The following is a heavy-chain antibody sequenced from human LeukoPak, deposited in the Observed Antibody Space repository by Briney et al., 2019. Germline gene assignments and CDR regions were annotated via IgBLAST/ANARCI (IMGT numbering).Heavy chain of an antibody. CDR1: GFTFSSYA. Sequence: GGSLRLTCAASGFTFSSYAMSWVRQAPGKGLEWVSAISGSGGSTYYADSVKGRFTISRDNSKNTLYLQMNSLRAEDTAVYYCAKGSGYSSGWEFDYWGQGTLVTVSS. CDR3: AKGSGYSSGWEFDY. V-gene: IGHV3-23*01. CDR2: ISGSGGST. D-gene: IGHD6-19*01. J-gene: IGHJ4*02.